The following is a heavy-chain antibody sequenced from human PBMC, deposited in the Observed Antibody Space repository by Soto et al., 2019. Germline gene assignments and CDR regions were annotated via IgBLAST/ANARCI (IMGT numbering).Heavy chain of an antibody. CDR1: GASISNGKW. J-gene: IGHJ4*02. Sequence: QVQLQESGTGLVKPSETLTLTCVVSGASISNGKWWSWVRQPPGKGLEWIGEISHSGSPNYNPPLRSRFTIEVDKSKNQFSLKFSVTAADTAMYYCTRDGDYGYSLAYWGQGTLVTVSS. CDR3: TRDGDYGYSLAY. D-gene: IGHD2-21*01. CDR2: ISHSGSP. V-gene: IGHV4-4*02.